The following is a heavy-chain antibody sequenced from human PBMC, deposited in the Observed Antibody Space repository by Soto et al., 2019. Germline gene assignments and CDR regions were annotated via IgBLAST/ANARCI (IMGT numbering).Heavy chain of an antibody. CDR1: GFTFSRCA. J-gene: IGHJ4*02. CDR3: VKVIGDDSSGYHLDE. D-gene: IGHD3-22*01. Sequence: GGSLRHSCAASGFTFSRCAKSWVRQAPGKGLEWVSAISGSGGSTYYANSVKGRFTISRDNSKNTLYLQMNSLRAEDTAVYYCVKVIGDDSSGYHLDEWGQGTSVSVYS. CDR2: ISGSGGST. V-gene: IGHV3-23*01.